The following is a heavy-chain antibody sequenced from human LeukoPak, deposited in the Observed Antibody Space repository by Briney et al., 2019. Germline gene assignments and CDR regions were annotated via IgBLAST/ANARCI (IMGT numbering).Heavy chain of an antibody. V-gene: IGHV4-39*01. CDR1: GGSISSSSYY. CDR2: IYYSGST. CDR3: PSIKGGLRSAPLD. D-gene: IGHD4-17*01. Sequence: SETLSLTCTVSGGSISSSSYYWGWIRQPPGKGLEWIGSIYYSGSTYYNPSLKSRVTISVDTSKNQFSLKLSSVTAADTAVYYCPSIKGGLRSAPLDWGQGTLVTVSS. J-gene: IGHJ4*02.